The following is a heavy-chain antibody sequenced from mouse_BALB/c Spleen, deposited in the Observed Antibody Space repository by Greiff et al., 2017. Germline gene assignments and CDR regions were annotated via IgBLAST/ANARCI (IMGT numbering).Heavy chain of an antibody. CDR1: GYTFTSYW. V-gene: IGHV1-7*01. Sequence: VQLVESGAELAKPGASVKMSCKASGYTFTSYWMHWVKQRPGQGLEWIGYINPSTGYTEYNQKFKDKATLTADKSSSTAYMQLSSLTSEDSADYYCARGVTTVVVDYWGQGTTLTVSS. D-gene: IGHD1-1*01. J-gene: IGHJ2*01. CDR3: ARGVTTVVVDY. CDR2: INPSTGYT.